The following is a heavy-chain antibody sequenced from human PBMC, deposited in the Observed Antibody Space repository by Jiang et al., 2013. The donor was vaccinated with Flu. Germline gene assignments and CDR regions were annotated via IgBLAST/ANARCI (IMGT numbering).Heavy chain of an antibody. D-gene: IGHD6-6*01. CDR2: T. Sequence: TFYADSVKGRFTISRDNSKNTLVSSKWNSLRPEDTAVYYCARGSGMTIAARHFDYWGQGTLVTVSS. CDR3: ARGSGMTIAARHFDY. J-gene: IGHJ4*02. V-gene: IGHV3-66*03.